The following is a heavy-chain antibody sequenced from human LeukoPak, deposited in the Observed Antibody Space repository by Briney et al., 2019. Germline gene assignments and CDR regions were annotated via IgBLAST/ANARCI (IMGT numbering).Heavy chain of an antibody. D-gene: IGHD3-16*02. CDR2: INPNSGGT. V-gene: IGHV1-2*02. J-gene: IGHJ4*02. CDR1: GYTFTGYY. Sequence: ASVKVSCKASGYTFTGYYMHWVRQAPGQGLEWMGWINPNSGGTNYAQKFQGSVTMTRDTSISTAYMELSRLRSDDTAVYYCAREDYVWGSYRSHFDYWGQGTLVTVSS. CDR3: AREDYVWGSYRSHFDY.